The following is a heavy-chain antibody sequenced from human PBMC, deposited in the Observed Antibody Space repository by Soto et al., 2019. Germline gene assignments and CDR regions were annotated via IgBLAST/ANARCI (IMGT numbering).Heavy chain of an antibody. J-gene: IGHJ4*02. D-gene: IGHD5-12*01. Sequence: SGPTLVNPTQTLTLTCSFSGFALTTRPVGVGWIRQPPGKALEWLAVIYWDDDKRYSPSLRSRLTINKDTSNNQVVLTVTNTEPADTATYYCAHRLGGYTWNDGYLDYWGQGTPVTVYS. CDR1: GFALTTRPVG. V-gene: IGHV2-5*02. CDR3: AHRLGGYTWNDGYLDY. CDR2: IYWDDDK.